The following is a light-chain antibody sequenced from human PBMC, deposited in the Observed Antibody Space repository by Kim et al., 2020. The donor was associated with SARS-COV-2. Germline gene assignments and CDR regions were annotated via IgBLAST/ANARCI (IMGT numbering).Light chain of an antibody. J-gene: IGLJ1*01. CDR1: SSVVGGYNY. CDR2: DVT. CDR3: CSYAGIYTYV. V-gene: IGLV2-11*01. Sequence: GQFVPISCTGTSSVVGGYNYVSWYQQHPGKAPKLMIYDVTKRPSGVPDRFSGSKSGNTASLTISGLQAEDEADYYCCSYAGIYTYVFGTGTKVTVL.